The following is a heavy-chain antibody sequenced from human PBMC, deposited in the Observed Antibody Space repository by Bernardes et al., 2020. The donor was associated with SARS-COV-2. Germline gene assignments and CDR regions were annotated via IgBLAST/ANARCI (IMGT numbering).Heavy chain of an antibody. Sequence: ASVKVSCKASGYTFTSYYMHWVRQAPGQGLEWMGIINPSGGSTSYAQKFQGRVTMTRDTSTSTVYMELSSLRSEDTAVYYCARDYCSGGSCYVDYYYYGMDVWGQGTTVTVSS. D-gene: IGHD2-15*01. CDR3: ARDYCSGGSCYVDYYYYGMDV. CDR2: INPSGGST. J-gene: IGHJ6*02. CDR1: GYTFTSYY. V-gene: IGHV1-46*01.